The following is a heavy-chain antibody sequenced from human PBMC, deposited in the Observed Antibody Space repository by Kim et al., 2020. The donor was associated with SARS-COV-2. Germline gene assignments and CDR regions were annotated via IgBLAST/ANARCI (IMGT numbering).Heavy chain of an antibody. CDR2: ISGSGGST. Sequence: GGSLRLSCAASGFTFSSYTMSWVRQAPGKGLEWVSAISGSGGSTYYADSVKGRFTISRDNSKNTLYLQMNSLRAEDTAVYYCAKDLHLVRWFDPWGQGTLVTVSS. V-gene: IGHV3-23*01. CDR1: GFTFSSYT. D-gene: IGHD3-16*01. J-gene: IGHJ5*02. CDR3: AKDLHLVRWFDP.